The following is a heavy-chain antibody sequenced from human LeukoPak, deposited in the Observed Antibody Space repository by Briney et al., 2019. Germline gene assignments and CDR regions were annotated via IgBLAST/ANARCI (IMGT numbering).Heavy chain of an antibody. Sequence: ASVKVSCKASGYTFTGYYMHWVRQAPGQGLEWMGWINPNSGGTNYAQKFQGRVTMTRDTSISTAYMELSGLRSDDRAVYYCARVVPEYSSAPRGAFDIWGQGTMVTVSS. CDR1: GYTFTGYY. CDR2: INPNSGGT. V-gene: IGHV1-2*02. D-gene: IGHD6-19*01. J-gene: IGHJ3*02. CDR3: ARVVPEYSSAPRGAFDI.